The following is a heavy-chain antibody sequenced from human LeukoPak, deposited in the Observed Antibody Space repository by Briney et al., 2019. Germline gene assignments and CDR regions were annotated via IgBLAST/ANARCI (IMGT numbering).Heavy chain of an antibody. CDR3: ARGQKYRNGYTVTELGSGYFDY. J-gene: IGHJ4*02. CDR1: GGSFSGYY. CDR2: INHSGST. Sequence: SETLSLTCAVYGGSFSGYYWSWIRQPPGKGLEWIGEINHSGSTNYNPSLKSRVTISVDTSKNQFSLKVSSVTATDTAVYYCARGQKYRNGYTVTELGSGYFDYWGQGTLVTVSS. V-gene: IGHV4-34*01. D-gene: IGHD5-18*01.